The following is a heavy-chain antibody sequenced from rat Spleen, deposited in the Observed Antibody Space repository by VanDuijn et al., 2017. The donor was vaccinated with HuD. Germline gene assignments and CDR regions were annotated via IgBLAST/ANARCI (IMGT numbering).Heavy chain of an antibody. V-gene: IGHV5-27*01. CDR1: GFTFCDYY. CDR2: ISPRGGRI. J-gene: IGHJ2*01. D-gene: IGHD1-11*01. CDR3: TEFYGGGY. Sequence: EVKLVESDGGLVQQGRSLKLSCAASGFTFCDYYMPWVRQAPTKALVWVASISPRGGRIYYRDSVKGRFTTSRDNAKSTLYWQMDSLRSEDTATYYCTEFYGGGYWGQGVMVGVSS.